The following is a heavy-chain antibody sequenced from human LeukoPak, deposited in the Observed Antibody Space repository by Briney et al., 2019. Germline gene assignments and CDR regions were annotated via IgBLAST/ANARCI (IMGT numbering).Heavy chain of an antibody. V-gene: IGHV5-51*01. CDR2: IYPGDSDT. CDR3: AIGGDSSTSCYRCFDY. Sequence: GESLKISCKGSGYRFTNYWIGWVRQMPGKGLEWMGIIYPGDSDTRYRPSFQGQVTISADKSISTAYLQWSSLKASGTAMYFCAIGGDSSTSCYRCFDYWGQGTLVTVSS. D-gene: IGHD2-2*02. J-gene: IGHJ4*02. CDR1: GYRFTNYW.